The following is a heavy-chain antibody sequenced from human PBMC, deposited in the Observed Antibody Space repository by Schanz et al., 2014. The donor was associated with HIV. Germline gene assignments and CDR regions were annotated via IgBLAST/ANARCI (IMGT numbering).Heavy chain of an antibody. Sequence: QVQLVESGGGVVQPGRSLRLSCAASGFTFSGYGMHWVRQAPGKGLEWGAVIWYDGSNEYYADSVKVRFTISRDNSKNTLYLQMNSLRAEDTAIYYCATFGSSWPGYFDSWGQGTLVTVS. V-gene: IGHV3-33*03. J-gene: IGHJ4*02. CDR3: ATFGSSWPGYFDS. CDR1: GFTFSGYG. D-gene: IGHD6-13*01. CDR2: IWYDGSNE.